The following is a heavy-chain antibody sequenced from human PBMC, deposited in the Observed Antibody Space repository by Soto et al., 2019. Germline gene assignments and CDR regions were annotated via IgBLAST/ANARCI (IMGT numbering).Heavy chain of an antibody. CDR2: ISYDGSNK. CDR3: AKLVRSGSYFDY. J-gene: IGHJ4*02. V-gene: IGHV3-30*18. D-gene: IGHD1-26*01. Sequence: PGGSLRLSCAASGSTFSSYGMHWVRQAPGKGLEWVAVISYDGSNKYYADSVKGRFTISRDNSKNTLYLQMNSLRAEDTAVYYCAKLVRSGSYFDYWGQGTLVTSPQ. CDR1: GSTFSSYG.